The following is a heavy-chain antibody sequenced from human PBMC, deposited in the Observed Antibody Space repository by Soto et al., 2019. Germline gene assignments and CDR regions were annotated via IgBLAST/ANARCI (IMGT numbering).Heavy chain of an antibody. V-gene: IGHV1-69*13. CDR2: IIPILGTA. D-gene: IGHD3-22*01. J-gene: IGHJ4*02. CDR1: GGTFSSYA. Sequence: GASVKVSCKASGGTFSSYAISWVRQAPGQGLEWMGGIIPILGTANYAQKFQGRVTITADESTSTAYMELSSLRSEDTAVYYCARDLNDSSGYYDYWGQGTLVTVSS. CDR3: ARDLNDSSGYYDY.